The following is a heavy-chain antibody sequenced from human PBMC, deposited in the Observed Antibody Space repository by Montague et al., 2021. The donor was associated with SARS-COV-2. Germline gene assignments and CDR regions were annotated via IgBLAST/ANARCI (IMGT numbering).Heavy chain of an antibody. CDR3: AKDLIRYDILTGYED. V-gene: IGHV3-23*01. CDR1: GFTFSSYA. Sequence: SLRLSCAASGFTFSSYAMSWVRQAPGKGLEWVSAISGSGGSTYYADSVKGRFTISRDNSKNTLYLQMNSLRAEDPAVYYCAKDLIRYDILTGYEDWGQGTLVTVSS. CDR2: ISGSGGST. D-gene: IGHD3-9*01. J-gene: IGHJ4*02.